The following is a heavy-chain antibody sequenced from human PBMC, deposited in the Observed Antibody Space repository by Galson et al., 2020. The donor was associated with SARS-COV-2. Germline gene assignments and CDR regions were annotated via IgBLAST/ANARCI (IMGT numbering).Heavy chain of an antibody. Sequence: SPTLSLTCAIPGDNVSSDRATRNWIRQSPSRGLEWLGRTSYRSKWNNDYAVSMRGRLIINPDTSENQFSLQLDSVTPEDTAVYYCARDPSDWTFLEYWGQGTLVTVSS. CDR3: ARDPSDWTFLEY. D-gene: IGHD1-1*01. CDR1: GDNVSSDRAT. J-gene: IGHJ4*02. V-gene: IGHV6-1*01. CDR2: TSYRSKWNN.